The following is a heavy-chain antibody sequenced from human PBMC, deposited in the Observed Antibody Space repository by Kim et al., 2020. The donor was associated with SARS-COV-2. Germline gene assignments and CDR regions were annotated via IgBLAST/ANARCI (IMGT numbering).Heavy chain of an antibody. CDR2: T. Sequence: TNYNPPLKSRVTISVDKSKNQFSLKLSSVTAADTAVYYCARVGSSGWGLDWGQGTMVTVSS. D-gene: IGHD6-19*01. V-gene: IGHV4-4*02. CDR3: ARVGSSGWGLD. J-gene: IGHJ3*01.